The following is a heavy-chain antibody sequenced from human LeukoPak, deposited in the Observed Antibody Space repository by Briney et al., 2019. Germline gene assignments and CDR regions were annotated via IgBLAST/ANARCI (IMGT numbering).Heavy chain of an antibody. CDR1: GFTFSDYY. D-gene: IGHD2-8*01. Sequence: GGSLRLSCAASGFTFSDYYLSWLRQAPGKGLEWVSAISGSGGSTYYADSVRGRFTISRDNSKNTLYLQMNSLRAEDTAVYHCAKSGVRAKYYFDYWGQGTLVTVSS. J-gene: IGHJ4*02. CDR3: AKSGVRAKYYFDY. V-gene: IGHV3-23*01. CDR2: ISGSGGST.